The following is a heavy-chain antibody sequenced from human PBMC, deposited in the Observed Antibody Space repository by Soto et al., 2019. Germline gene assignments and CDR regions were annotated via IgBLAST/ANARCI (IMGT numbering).Heavy chain of an antibody. Sequence: QVQLVQSGAEVKKPGSSVKVSCKASGGTFSSYAISWVRQAPGQGLEWMGGIIPIFGTANYAQKFQGRVTITADESTSKAYMELSSLRSEDTAVYYCARALGYCTIGVCLVGYYYYGMDVWGQGTTVTVSS. CDR3: ARALGYCTIGVCLVGYYYYGMDV. J-gene: IGHJ6*02. CDR1: GGTFSSYA. V-gene: IGHV1-69*01. CDR2: IIPIFGTA. D-gene: IGHD2-8*01.